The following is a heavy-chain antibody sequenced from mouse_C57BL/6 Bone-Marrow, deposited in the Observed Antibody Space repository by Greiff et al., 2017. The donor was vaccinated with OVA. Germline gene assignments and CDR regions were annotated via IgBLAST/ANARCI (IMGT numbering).Heavy chain of an antibody. CDR3: ARRHYDGGFAY. CDR2: IWSGGST. D-gene: IGHD1-2*01. CDR1: GFSLTSYG. V-gene: IGHV2-2*01. Sequence: VQLQQSGPGLVQPSQSLSITCTVSGFSLTSYGVHWVRQSPGKGLEWLGVIWSGGSTDYNAAFISRLSISKDNSKSQVFFKMNSLQADDTAIYYCARRHYDGGFAYWGQGTLVTVSA. J-gene: IGHJ3*01.